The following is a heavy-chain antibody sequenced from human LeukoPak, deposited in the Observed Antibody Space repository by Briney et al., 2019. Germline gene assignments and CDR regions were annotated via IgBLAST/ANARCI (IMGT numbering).Heavy chain of an antibody. V-gene: IGHV3-23*01. CDR1: GFTFSSYA. Sequence: GGSLRLSCAASGFTFSSYAMSWVRQAPGKGLEWVSAISGSGGSTYYADSVKGRFTISRDNSKNTLYLQMNSLRAEDTAVYYCAKKGSGCYYLSYFDYWGQGTLVTVSS. J-gene: IGHJ4*02. CDR2: ISGSGGST. CDR3: AKKGSGCYYLSYFDY. D-gene: IGHD3-10*01.